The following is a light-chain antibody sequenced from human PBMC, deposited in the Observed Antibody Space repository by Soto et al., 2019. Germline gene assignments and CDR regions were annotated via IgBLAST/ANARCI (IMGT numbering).Light chain of an antibody. Sequence: EIVLTQSPATLSLSPGERATLACRASQSVSSQLAWYQQEPGQAPMLLIYDASNRATGITARFSGSGSGTDFTLTISSLEPEDVALYYCQQRSNWPITFGQGTRLEIK. V-gene: IGKV3-11*01. CDR1: QSVSSQ. CDR3: QQRSNWPIT. CDR2: DAS. J-gene: IGKJ5*01.